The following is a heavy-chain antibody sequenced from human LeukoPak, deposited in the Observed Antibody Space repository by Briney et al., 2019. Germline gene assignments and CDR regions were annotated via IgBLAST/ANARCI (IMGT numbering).Heavy chain of an antibody. Sequence: SETLSLTCAVYGGSFSGYYWSWIRQPPGKGLEWIGEINHSGSTNYNPSLKSRVTISVDTSKNQFSLKLSSVTAAATAVYYCARGLGRIHPFDYWGQGTLVTVSS. CDR2: INHSGST. CDR3: ARGLGRIHPFDY. CDR1: GGSFSGYY. V-gene: IGHV4-34*01. J-gene: IGHJ4*02. D-gene: IGHD3-10*01.